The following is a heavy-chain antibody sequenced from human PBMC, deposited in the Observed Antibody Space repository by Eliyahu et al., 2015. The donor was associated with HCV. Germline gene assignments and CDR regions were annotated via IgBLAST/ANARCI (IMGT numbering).Heavy chain of an antibody. D-gene: IGHD6-19*01. Sequence: QVQLQESGPGLVKPSETLSLTCTVSGXSITTYYWSWIRQPPGKGLEWIGYIHYSGSTNYNPSLKSRVTISVDTSKNQFSLNLTSVTAADTAVYYCASGGGGIAVAGTGGWFDPWGQGTLGTVSS. CDR3: ASGGGGIAVAGTGGWFDP. V-gene: IGHV4-59*01. CDR2: IHYSGST. CDR1: GXSITTYY. J-gene: IGHJ5*02.